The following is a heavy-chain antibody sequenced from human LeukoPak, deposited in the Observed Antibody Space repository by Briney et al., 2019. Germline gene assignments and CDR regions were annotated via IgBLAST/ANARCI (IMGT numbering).Heavy chain of an antibody. CDR1: GFTSSSYA. V-gene: IGHV3-23*01. D-gene: IGHD6-19*01. Sequence: GGSLRLSCAASGFTSSSYAMSWVRQAPGKGLEWVSAISGSGGSTYYADSVKGRFTISRDNSKNTLYLQMNSLRAEDTAVYYCANDLLWQWLVRGDYWGQGTLVTVSS. CDR3: ANDLLWQWLVRGDY. J-gene: IGHJ4*02. CDR2: ISGSGGST.